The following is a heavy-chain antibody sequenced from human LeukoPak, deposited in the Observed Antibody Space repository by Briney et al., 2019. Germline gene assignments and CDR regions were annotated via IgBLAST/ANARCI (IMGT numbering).Heavy chain of an antibody. J-gene: IGHJ4*02. CDR1: GGSISSSN. D-gene: IGHD3-16*01. Sequence: PSGTLSLTCAVSGGSISSSNWWSWVRQAPGKGLEWVSAISGSGGSTYYADSVKGRFTISRDNSKNTLYLQMNSLRAEDTAVYYCAKDGLSPYHATNFDYWGQGTLVTVSS. CDR2: ISGSGGST. V-gene: IGHV3-23*01. CDR3: AKDGLSPYHATNFDY.